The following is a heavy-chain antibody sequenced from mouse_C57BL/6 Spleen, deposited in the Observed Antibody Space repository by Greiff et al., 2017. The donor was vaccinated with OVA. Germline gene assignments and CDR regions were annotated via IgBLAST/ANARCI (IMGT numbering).Heavy chain of an antibody. CDR1: GFTFSDYY. CDR3: ARDLGYYSYAMDY. J-gene: IGHJ4*01. CDR2: INYDGSST. Sequence: EVQLQESEGGLVQPGSSMKLSCTASGFTFSDYYMAWVRQVPEKGLEWVANINYDGSSTYYLDSLKSRFIISRDNAKNILYLQMSSLKSEDTATYYCARDLGYYSYAMDYWGQGTSVTVSS. V-gene: IGHV5-16*01. D-gene: IGHD1-1*01.